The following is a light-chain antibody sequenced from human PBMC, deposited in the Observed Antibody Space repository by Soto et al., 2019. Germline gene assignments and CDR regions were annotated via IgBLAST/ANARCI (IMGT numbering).Light chain of an antibody. CDR1: QSISSY. V-gene: IGKV1-39*01. Sequence: DIQMTQSPSSLSASVGDRVIITCRASQSISSYLNWYQQKPGKAPKLLIYTASSLQSGVPSRFSGSGSGTDFTLTISTLQPEDFATYYCQQSYGAPRAFGQGTKVDIK. J-gene: IGKJ1*01. CDR2: TAS. CDR3: QQSYGAPRA.